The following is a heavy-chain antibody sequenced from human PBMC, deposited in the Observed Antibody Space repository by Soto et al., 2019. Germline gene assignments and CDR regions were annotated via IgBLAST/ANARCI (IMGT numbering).Heavy chain of an antibody. Sequence: EVHLVESGGGLVQPGGSLRLSCAASGFTFSSYWMSWVRQAPGKGLEGVANIDQDGSEKYYVDSVKGRFSISRDNAKNSLYLQMNSLRAEDTALYYCARIRYLDYWGPGTLVTVSS. V-gene: IGHV3-7*03. D-gene: IGHD3-3*01. CDR3: ARIRYLDY. CDR1: GFTFSSYW. J-gene: IGHJ4*02. CDR2: IDQDGSEK.